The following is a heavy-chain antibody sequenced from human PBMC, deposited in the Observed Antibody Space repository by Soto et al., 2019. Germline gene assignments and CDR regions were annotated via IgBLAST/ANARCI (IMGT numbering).Heavy chain of an antibody. CDR2: ISAYNGNT. CDR1: GYTFTSYG. V-gene: IGHV1-18*01. D-gene: IGHD3-22*01. CDR3: ARVVPLYYYDSSGYDY. Sequence: ASVKVSCKASGYTFTSYGISWVRQAPGQGLEWMGWISAYNGNTNYAQKLQGRVTMTTDTSTSTVYMELRSLRSDDTAVYYCARVVPLYYYDSSGYDYWGQGTLVTVSS. J-gene: IGHJ4*02.